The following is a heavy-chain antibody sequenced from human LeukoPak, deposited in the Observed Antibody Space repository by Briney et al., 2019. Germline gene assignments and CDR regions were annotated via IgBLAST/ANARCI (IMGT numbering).Heavy chain of an antibody. V-gene: IGHV1-2*06. J-gene: IGHJ4*02. CDR3: ARVGYYESSGYYEY. CDR2: INPNSGGT. CDR1: GYTLTDYY. D-gene: IGHD3-22*01. Sequence: GASVKVSCKASGYTLTDYYMHWVRQAPGQELEWMGRINPNSGGTNYAQKFQGRVTMTRDTSISTVYMELSRLRSDDTAVYYCARVGYYESSGYYEYWGQGTLVTVSS.